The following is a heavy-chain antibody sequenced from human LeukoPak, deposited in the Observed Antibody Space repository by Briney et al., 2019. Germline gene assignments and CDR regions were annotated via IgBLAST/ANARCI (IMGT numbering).Heavy chain of an antibody. CDR3: ARFVVTATPGGDY. CDR2: MNPNSGNT. CDR1: GYTFTSYE. D-gene: IGHD2-21*02. Sequence: GASVKVSCKASGYTFTSYEINWVRQATGQGLEWMGWMNPNSGNTGYAQKFQGRVTMTRNTSISTAYMELSSLRSEDTAVYYCARFVVTATPGGDYWGQGTLVTVSS. J-gene: IGHJ4*02. V-gene: IGHV1-8*01.